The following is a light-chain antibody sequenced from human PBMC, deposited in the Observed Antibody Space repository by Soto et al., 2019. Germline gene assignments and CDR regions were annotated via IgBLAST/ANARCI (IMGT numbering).Light chain of an antibody. Sequence: QSALTQPASVSGSPGQSITISCTGTASDVGSYKLVSWYQHHPGKAPKLMIYDDTLRPSGLSNRFSGSRSGNTASLTISGLQAEDEADYYGCSYADGRYVFGTGTKLTVL. CDR1: ASDVGSYKL. V-gene: IGLV2-23*01. J-gene: IGLJ1*01. CDR2: DDT. CDR3: CSYADGRYV.